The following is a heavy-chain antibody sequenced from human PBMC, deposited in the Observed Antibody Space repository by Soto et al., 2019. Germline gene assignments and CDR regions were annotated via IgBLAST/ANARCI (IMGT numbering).Heavy chain of an antibody. CDR1: GFTFSSYS. J-gene: IGHJ6*02. CDR3: ARDQRGYSYGLPYYYYGMDV. CDR2: TSSSSSYI. D-gene: IGHD5-18*01. V-gene: IGHV3-21*01. Sequence: GGSLRLSCAASGFTFSSYSMNWVRQAPGKGLEWVSSTSSSSSYIYYADSVKGRFTISRDNAKNSLYLQMNSLRAEDTAVYYCARDQRGYSYGLPYYYYGMDVWGQGTTVTVSS.